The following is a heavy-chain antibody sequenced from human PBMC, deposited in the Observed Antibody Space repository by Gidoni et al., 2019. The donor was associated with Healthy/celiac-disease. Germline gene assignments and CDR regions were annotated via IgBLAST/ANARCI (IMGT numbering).Heavy chain of an antibody. CDR1: GFPFDDYG. D-gene: IGHD6-19*01. CDR3: ARIGRYGLPLGPYYFDY. CDR2: INWKGGST. Sequence: EVQLVESGGGVVRPGGSLRLPCAASGFPFDDYGMSGVLQAPGKGLEWVSGINWKGGSTGYADSVKGRFTISRDNAKNSLYLQMNSLRAEDTALYHCARIGRYGLPLGPYYFDYWGQGTLVTVSS. V-gene: IGHV3-20*01. J-gene: IGHJ4*02.